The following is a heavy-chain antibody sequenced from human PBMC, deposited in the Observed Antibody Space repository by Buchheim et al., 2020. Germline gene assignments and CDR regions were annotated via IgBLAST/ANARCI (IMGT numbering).Heavy chain of an antibody. CDR1: GFTFSSYA. CDR2: ISYDGSNK. V-gene: IGHV3-30-3*01. D-gene: IGHD6-13*01. Sequence: QVQLVESGGGVVQPGRSLRLSCAASGFTFSSYAMHWVRQAPGKGLEWVAVISYDGSNKYYADSVKARFTISRDNSKNTLYLQMNSLRAEDTAVYYCARRMGQQLVLDYWGQGTL. CDR3: ARRMGQQLVLDY. J-gene: IGHJ4*02.